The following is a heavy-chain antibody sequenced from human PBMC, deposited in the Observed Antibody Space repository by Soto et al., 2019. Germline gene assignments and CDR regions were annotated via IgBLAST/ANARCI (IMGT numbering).Heavy chain of an antibody. CDR3: ARHLGWVYYYYYMAV. Sequence: PSETLSLTCTVSGGSISSSSYYWGWIRQPPGKGLEWIGSIYYSGSTYYNPSLKSRVTISVDTSKNQFSLKLSSVTAADTAVYYCARHLGWVYYYYYMAVWGKGTTVTVSS. CDR2: IYYSGST. V-gene: IGHV4-39*01. CDR1: GGSISSSSYY. D-gene: IGHD3-16*01. J-gene: IGHJ6*03.